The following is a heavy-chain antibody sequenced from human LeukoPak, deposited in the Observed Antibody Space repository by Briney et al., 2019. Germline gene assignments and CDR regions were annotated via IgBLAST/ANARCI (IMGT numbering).Heavy chain of an antibody. J-gene: IGHJ3*02. V-gene: IGHV3-74*01. Sequence: PGGSLRLSCAASGFTFSRYWMHWVRQTPGKGLVWVARIATDGSRTTYADSVRGRFAISRDNAKNTLFLQMNSLRVEDTAVYYCARAPVGYYKAFDIWGQGTLVTVSS. D-gene: IGHD1-26*01. CDR1: GFTFSRYW. CDR3: ARAPVGYYKAFDI. CDR2: IATDGSRT.